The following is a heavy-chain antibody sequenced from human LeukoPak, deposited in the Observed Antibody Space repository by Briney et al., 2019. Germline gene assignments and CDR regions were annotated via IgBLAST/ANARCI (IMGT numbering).Heavy chain of an antibody. V-gene: IGHV4-59*01. Sequence: PSETLSLTCTVSGGSISSYYWSWIRQPPGKGLEWIGYIYYSGSTNYNPSLKSRVTISVDTSKNQFSLKLSSVTAADTAVYYCARLRYCISTSCPGLDYWGQGTLVTVSS. J-gene: IGHJ4*02. CDR3: ARLRYCISTSCPGLDY. CDR1: GGSISSYY. D-gene: IGHD2-2*01. CDR2: IYYSGST.